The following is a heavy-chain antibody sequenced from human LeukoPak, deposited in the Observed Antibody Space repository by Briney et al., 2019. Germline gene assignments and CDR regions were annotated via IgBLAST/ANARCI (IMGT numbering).Heavy chain of an antibody. D-gene: IGHD2-2*01. CDR2: ISSRSSYI. V-gene: IGHV3-21*01. Sequence: GGPLRLSCAASGFTFSSYSMIWVPQAPGKGLEWVSSISSRSSYIYYADSVKGRFTISRDNAKNSLYLQMNSLRAEHTGVYHGARGSSTHGEYYFVFWGEGTLVTVSS. CDR3: ARGSSTHGEYYFVF. CDR1: GFTFSSYS. J-gene: IGHJ4*02.